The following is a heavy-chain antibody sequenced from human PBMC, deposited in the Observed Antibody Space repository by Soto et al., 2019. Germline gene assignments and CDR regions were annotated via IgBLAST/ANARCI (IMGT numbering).Heavy chain of an antibody. CDR2: IYHSGST. J-gene: IGHJ5*02. V-gene: IGHV4-30-2*01. CDR3: ASWYLEWWVDP. D-gene: IGHD3-3*01. CDR1: GGSISSGGYS. Sequence: SEPLSLTCAVSGGSISSGGYSWSWIRQPPGKGLEWIGYIYHSGSTYYNPSLKSRVTISVDRSKNQFSLKLSSVTAADTAVYYCASWYLEWWVDPWGQGTLVTVSS.